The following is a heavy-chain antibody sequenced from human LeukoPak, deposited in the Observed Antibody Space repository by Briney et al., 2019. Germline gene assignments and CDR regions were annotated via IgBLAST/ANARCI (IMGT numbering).Heavy chain of an antibody. CDR2: ITGTGGNT. Sequence: SGGSLRLSCAASGFSFSNYAMSWVRQAPGKGLEWVSSITGTGGNTYYADSVKGRFTISRDNSKNTLYLQMNSLRGEDTAVYYCAKDGPLYRYFDYWGQGTLVTVSS. CDR3: AKDGPLYRYFDY. D-gene: IGHD2/OR15-2a*01. J-gene: IGHJ4*02. V-gene: IGHV3-23*01. CDR1: GFSFSNYA.